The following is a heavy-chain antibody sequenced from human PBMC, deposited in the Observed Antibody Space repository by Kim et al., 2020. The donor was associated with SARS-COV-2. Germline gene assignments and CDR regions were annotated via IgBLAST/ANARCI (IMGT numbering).Heavy chain of an antibody. CDR3: ARNRGGYYDSSGYKPDGMDV. V-gene: IGHV1-18*01. Sequence: ASVKVSCKASGYTFTSYGISWVRQAPGQGLEWMGWISAYNGNTNYAQKLQGRVTMTTDTSTSTAYMELRSLRSDDTAVYYCARNRGGYYDSSGYKPDGMDVWGQGTTVTVSS. CDR1: GYTFTSYG. J-gene: IGHJ6*02. CDR2: ISAYNGNT. D-gene: IGHD3-22*01.